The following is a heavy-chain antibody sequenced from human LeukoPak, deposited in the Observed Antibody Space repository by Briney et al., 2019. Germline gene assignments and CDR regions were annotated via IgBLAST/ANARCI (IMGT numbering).Heavy chain of an antibody. CDR1: GFTVSSNY. CDR3: ARDAYNSSGYYS. J-gene: IGHJ4*02. Sequence: GGSLRLSCAASGFTVSSNYMSWVRQAPGKGLEWVSVIYSGGSTYYADSVKGRFTISRDNSKNTLYLQMNSLGAEDTAVYYCARDAYNSSGYYSWGQGTLVTVSS. V-gene: IGHV3-53*01. CDR2: IYSGGST. D-gene: IGHD3-22*01.